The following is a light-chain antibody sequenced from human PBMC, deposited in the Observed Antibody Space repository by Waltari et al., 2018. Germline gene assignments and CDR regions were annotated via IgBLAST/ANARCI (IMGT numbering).Light chain of an antibody. CDR1: NSDVGTYNY. J-gene: IGLJ3*02. V-gene: IGLV2-14*01. CDR2: DVS. CDR3: SSYTSSSTLV. Sequence: QSALTQPASVSGSPGQWITISCTGSNSDVGTYNYVSWYQQHPGKAPKLMIYDVSTRPSGVSDRFSGSKSGNTASLTISGLQAEDEADYYCSSYTSSSTLVFGGGTKVTVL.